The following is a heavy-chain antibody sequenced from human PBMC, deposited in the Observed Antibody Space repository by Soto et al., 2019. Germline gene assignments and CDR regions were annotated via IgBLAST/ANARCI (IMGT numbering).Heavy chain of an antibody. J-gene: IGHJ6*02. D-gene: IGHD6-19*01. CDR3: AGGSVAGTWRYGMDV. V-gene: IGHV4-59*01. CDR1: GGSISSYY. CDR2: IYYNGST. Sequence: QVQLQESGPGLVKPSETLSLTCTVSGGSISSYYWSWIRQPPGKGLEWVGYIYYNGSTNYNPSLKSQVTISVDTSKNQFSLKLSSVTAADTAVYYCAGGSVAGTWRYGMDVWGQGTTVTVSS.